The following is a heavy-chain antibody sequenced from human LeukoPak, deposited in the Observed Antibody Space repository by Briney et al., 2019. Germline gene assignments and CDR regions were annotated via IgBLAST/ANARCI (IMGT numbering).Heavy chain of an antibody. CDR1: GFTFAGYA. CDR3: AKGRLVPAALLDY. CDR2: ISGGGDTT. J-gene: IGHJ4*02. Sequence: GGSLRLSCAASGFTFAGYAMSWVRQGPGKGLEWVSDISGGGDTTYYADSVKGRFTISRDNSRNTLYLQMNSLRAEDTAVYYCAKGRLVPAALLDYWGQGTLVTVSS. V-gene: IGHV3-23*01. D-gene: IGHD2-2*01.